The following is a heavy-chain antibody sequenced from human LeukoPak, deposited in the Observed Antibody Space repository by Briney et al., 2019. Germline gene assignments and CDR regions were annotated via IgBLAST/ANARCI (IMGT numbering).Heavy chain of an antibody. CDR1: GGSISSYY. D-gene: IGHD6-13*01. Sequence: SETLSLTCTVSGGSISSYYWSWIRQPPGKGLEWIGYIYYSGSTNYNPSLKSRVTISVDTSKNQFSLKLSSVTAADTAVYYCARALYDSSSWSLLYYFDYWGQGTLVTVSS. J-gene: IGHJ4*02. CDR3: ARALYDSSSWSLLYYFDY. CDR2: IYYSGST. V-gene: IGHV4-59*01.